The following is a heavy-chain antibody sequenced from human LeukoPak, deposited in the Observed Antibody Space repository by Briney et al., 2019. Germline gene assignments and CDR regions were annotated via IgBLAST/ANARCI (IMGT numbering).Heavy chain of an antibody. CDR3: ARDLDSSGYYHVVDS. CDR2: ISTSGRT. Sequence: GRSLRLSCADSGFTFSSYAMSWVRQAPGKGLEWVSLISTSGRTHYADSVQGRFTISRDNSKNTLSLHMNSLRAEDTAVYYCARDLDSSGYYHVVDSWGQGALVTVSS. D-gene: IGHD3-22*01. CDR1: GFTFSSYA. J-gene: IGHJ4*02. V-gene: IGHV3-23*01.